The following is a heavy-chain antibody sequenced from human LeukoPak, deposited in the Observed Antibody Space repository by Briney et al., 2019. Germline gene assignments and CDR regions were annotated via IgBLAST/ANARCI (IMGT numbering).Heavy chain of an antibody. D-gene: IGHD6-13*01. CDR1: GFTFSSYA. CDR3: AHVAGWAAAGTYYFDY. Sequence: GGSLRLSCAVSGFTFSSYAMSWVRQAPGKGLEWVSAISGSGGSTYYADSVKGRFTISRDNSKNTLYLQMNSLRAEDTAVYYCAHVAGWAAAGTYYFDYWGQGTLVTVSS. V-gene: IGHV3-23*01. J-gene: IGHJ4*02. CDR2: ISGSGGST.